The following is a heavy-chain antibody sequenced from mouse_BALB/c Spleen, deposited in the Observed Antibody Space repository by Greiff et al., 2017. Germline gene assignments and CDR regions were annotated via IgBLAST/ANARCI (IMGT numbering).Heavy chain of an antibody. J-gene: IGHJ4*01. CDR2: INPSNGGT. CDR1: GYTFTSYY. CDR3: TRDRYDVNYAMDY. V-gene: IGHV1S81*02. Sequence: QVHVKQSGAELVKPGASVKLSCKASGYTFTSYYMYWVKQRPGQGLEWIGEINPSNGGTNFNEKFKSKATLTVDKSSSTAYMQLSSLTSEDSAVYYCTRDRYDVNYAMDYWGQGTSVTVSS. D-gene: IGHD2-14*01.